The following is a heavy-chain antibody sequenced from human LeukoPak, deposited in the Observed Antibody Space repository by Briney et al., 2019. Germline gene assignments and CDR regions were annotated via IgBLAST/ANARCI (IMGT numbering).Heavy chain of an antibody. J-gene: IGHJ1*01. D-gene: IGHD3-10*01. CDR3: ARDIDGSGSYYW. CDR1: GGSISSGDYY. Sequence: PSQTLSLTCTVSGGSISSGDYYWSWIRQPPGKGLEWIGYIYYSGTTNYNPSLKSRVTISVDTSKNHFSLGLTSVTAADTAVYYCARDIDGSGSYYWWGQGTLVTVSS. CDR2: IYYSGTT. V-gene: IGHV4-30-4*01.